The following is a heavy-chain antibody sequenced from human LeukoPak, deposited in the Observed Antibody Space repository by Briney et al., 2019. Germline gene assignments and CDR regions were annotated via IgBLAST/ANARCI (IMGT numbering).Heavy chain of an antibody. CDR3: AGDNGAVAGPFDY. D-gene: IGHD6-19*01. CDR1: GYTFTGYY. Sequence: GASVKVSCKASGYTFTGYYMHWVRQAPGQGLEWMGWINPNSGGTNYAQKFQGRVTMTRDTSISTAYMELSRLRSDDTAVYYCAGDNGAVAGPFDYWGQGTLVTVSS. V-gene: IGHV1-2*02. J-gene: IGHJ4*02. CDR2: INPNSGGT.